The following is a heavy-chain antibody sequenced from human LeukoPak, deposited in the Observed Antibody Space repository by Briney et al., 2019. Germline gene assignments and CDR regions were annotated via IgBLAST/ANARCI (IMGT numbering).Heavy chain of an antibody. Sequence: GGSLRLSCAASGFTFSSYGMPWVRQAPGKGLEWVAVISYDGSNKYYADSVKGRFTISRDSSKNTLYLQMNSLRAEDTAVYYCAKDPTAGDAFDIWGQGTMVTVSS. CDR3: AKDPTAGDAFDI. CDR2: ISYDGSNK. CDR1: GFTFSSYG. V-gene: IGHV3-30*18. J-gene: IGHJ3*02.